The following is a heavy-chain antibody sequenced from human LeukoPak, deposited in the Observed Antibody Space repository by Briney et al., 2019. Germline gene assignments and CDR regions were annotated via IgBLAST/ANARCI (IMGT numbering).Heavy chain of an antibody. CDR2: ISPYKGNK. Sequence: ASVKVSCKASGYMFSNFFSSYGITWVRQAPGQGLEWMGWISPYKGNKKFAQKFQGRVTMTTDTPTSTAYMELRSLRSDDTAVYYCARAYCSGGSCYRFDPWGQGTLVTVSS. D-gene: IGHD2-15*01. J-gene: IGHJ5*02. CDR3: ARAYCSGGSCYRFDP. CDR1: GYMFSNFFSSYG. V-gene: IGHV1-18*01.